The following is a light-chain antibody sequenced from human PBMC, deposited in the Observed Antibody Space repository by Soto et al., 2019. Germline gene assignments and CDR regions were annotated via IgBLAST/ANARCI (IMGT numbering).Light chain of an antibody. CDR1: RSNIGSHY. V-gene: IGLV1-44*01. J-gene: IGLJ3*02. CDR3: AAWDDSLNGPV. Sequence: QSAVTQPPSASGAPGQWVTISCSGSRSNIGSHYISWYQHLPGTAPKLLIYKDSQRPSGVPDRFSGSKSGTSASLAISGLQSEDEADYYCAAWDDSLNGPVFGGGTKLTVL. CDR2: KDS.